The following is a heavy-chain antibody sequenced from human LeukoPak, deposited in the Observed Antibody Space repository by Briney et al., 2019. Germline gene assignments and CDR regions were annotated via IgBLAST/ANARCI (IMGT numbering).Heavy chain of an antibody. D-gene: IGHD3-10*01. CDR2: IYYSGST. CDR3: ARCPLVRGVILPWFDP. Sequence: SQTLSLTCTVSGGSISSGGYYWSWIRQHPGKGLEWIGYIYYSGSTYYNPSLKSRVPISVDTSKNLFSLKLSSVTAADTAVYYCARCPLVRGVILPWFDPWGQGTLVTVSS. CDR1: GGSISSGGYY. V-gene: IGHV4-31*03. J-gene: IGHJ5*02.